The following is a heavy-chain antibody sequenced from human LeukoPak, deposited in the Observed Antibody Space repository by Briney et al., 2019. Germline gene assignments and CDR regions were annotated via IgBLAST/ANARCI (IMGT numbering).Heavy chain of an antibody. CDR1: GFTFSNYD. J-gene: IGHJ4*02. Sequence: GGSLRLSCAASGFTFSNYDMNCVRQAPGKGLEWVSYISNSGSIVYYADSVKGGFTISRDNAKKTLFLQLNSLSAEDTAVYFCAREGVNTSGLDYWGQGTLVTVSS. V-gene: IGHV3-48*03. CDR2: ISNSGSIV. D-gene: IGHD3-16*01. CDR3: AREGVNTSGLDY.